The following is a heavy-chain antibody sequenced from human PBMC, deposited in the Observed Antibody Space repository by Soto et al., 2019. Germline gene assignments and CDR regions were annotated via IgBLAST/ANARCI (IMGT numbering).Heavy chain of an antibody. CDR3: ASPSISGMAV. D-gene: IGHD3-9*01. CDR1: GGSLSSGYYY. J-gene: IGHJ6*02. CDR2: IYYSGNT. V-gene: IGHV4-30-4*01. Sequence: SPTLSLTCSVSGGSLSSGYYYWRWIRQPPGKGLEWIGNIYYSGNTYYNPSLKSGLIISIDTSKNQFSLNVGSVTAADTAVYYWASPSISGMAVWGQGNTVT.